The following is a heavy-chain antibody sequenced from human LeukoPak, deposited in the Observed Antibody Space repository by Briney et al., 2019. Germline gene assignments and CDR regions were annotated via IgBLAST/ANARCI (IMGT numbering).Heavy chain of an antibody. CDR3: ARDKESSGWYLTPYYYGMDV. CDR2: IGSSSTYT. J-gene: IGHJ6*04. D-gene: IGHD6-13*01. CDR1: GFTFSDYY. Sequence: PGGSLRLSCAASGFTFSDYYMTWIRQAPGKGLEWISYIGSSSTYTHYADPVKGRFTISRDNVKNTLYLQMNSLRAEDTAVYYCARDKESSGWYLTPYYYGMDVWGKGTTVTVSS. V-gene: IGHV3-11*06.